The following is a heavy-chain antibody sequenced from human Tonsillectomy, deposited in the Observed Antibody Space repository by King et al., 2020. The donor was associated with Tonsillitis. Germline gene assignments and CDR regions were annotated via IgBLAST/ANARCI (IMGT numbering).Heavy chain of an antibody. V-gene: IGHV4-4*07. J-gene: IGHJ3*01. D-gene: IGHD3-16*01. CDR2: IYASGST. Sequence: VQLQESGPGRVKPSETLSLICTVSGGSINSYYWSWIRQPAGRTLEWIGRIYASGSTDYNPSLKSRVTMSIDTSKNPFSLKLSSVTAADTAIYYCARNTFGPLNDAFEFWGQGTMVTVSS. CDR3: ARNTFGPLNDAFEF. CDR1: GGSINSYY.